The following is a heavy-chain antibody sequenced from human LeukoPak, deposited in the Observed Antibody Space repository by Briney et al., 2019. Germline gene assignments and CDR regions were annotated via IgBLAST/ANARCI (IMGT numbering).Heavy chain of an antibody. D-gene: IGHD2-15*01. CDR2: ISGSGGST. V-gene: IGHV3-23*01. CDR1: GFTFSSYA. Sequence: WGSLRLSCAASGFTFSSYAMSWVRQAPGKGLEWVSAISGSGGSTYYADSVKGRFTISRDNSKNTLYLQMNSLRAEDTAVYYCAKDTEPRITYYFDYWGQGTLVTVSS. CDR3: AKDTEPRITYYFDY. J-gene: IGHJ4*02.